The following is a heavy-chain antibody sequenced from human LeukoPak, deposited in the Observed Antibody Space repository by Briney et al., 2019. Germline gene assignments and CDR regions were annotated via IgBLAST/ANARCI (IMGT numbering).Heavy chain of an antibody. V-gene: IGHV1-2*02. CDR1: GYTYTDYY. J-gene: IGHJ4*02. CDR3: ARANFLYCSSTTCLFDY. D-gene: IGHD2-2*01. Sequence: ASVKVSCKASGYTYTDYYMHWVRQAPGQGFEWMGWINPNDGDTNYAQKFQGRVTMTRDTSISTAHMEVSRLRSDDTAVYYCARANFLYCSSTTCLFDYWGQGTLVTVSS. CDR2: INPNDGDT.